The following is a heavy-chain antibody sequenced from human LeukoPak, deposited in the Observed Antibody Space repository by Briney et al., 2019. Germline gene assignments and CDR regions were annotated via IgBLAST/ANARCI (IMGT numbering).Heavy chain of an antibody. J-gene: IGHJ4*02. CDR1: GYTFTSYY. CDR2: INPSGGST. V-gene: IGHV1-46*01. Sequence: ASVKVSCKASGYTFTSYYMHWVRQAPGQGLERMGIINPSGGSTSYAQKFQGRVTMTRDTSTSTVYMELSSLRSEDTAVYYCARATGGKYYYDSSGYYAPEYWGQGTLVTVS. CDR3: ARATGGKYYYDSSGYYAPEY. D-gene: IGHD3-22*01.